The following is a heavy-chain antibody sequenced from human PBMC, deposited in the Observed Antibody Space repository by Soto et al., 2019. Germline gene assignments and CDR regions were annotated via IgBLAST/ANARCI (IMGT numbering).Heavy chain of an antibody. CDR3: ASPYEYYYDSSGYYYPSHDAFDI. V-gene: IGHV1-3*01. CDR1: GYTFTSYA. Sequence: ASVKVSCTASGYTFTSYAMHWVRQAPGQRLEWMGWINAGNGNTKYSQKFQGRVTITRDTSASTAYMELSSLRSEDTAVYYCASPYEYYYDSSGYYYPSHDAFDIWGQGTMVTVSS. D-gene: IGHD3-22*01. J-gene: IGHJ3*02. CDR2: INAGNGNT.